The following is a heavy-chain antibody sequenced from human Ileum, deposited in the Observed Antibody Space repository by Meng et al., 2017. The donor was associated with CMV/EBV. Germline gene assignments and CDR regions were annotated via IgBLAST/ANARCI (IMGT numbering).Heavy chain of an antibody. CDR2: LYYGANT. J-gene: IGHJ4*02. V-gene: IGHV4-39*06. Sequence: SETLSLTCAVSGGSISSAPYFWGWIRHPPGKGLEWIVNLYYGANTYYNPSLRSRVSISVDKSRNKFALKVESVTAADTAVYYCARGVHGRFCPGTTCYPVDYWGQGTLVTVSS. CDR1: GGSISSAPYF. D-gene: IGHD2-2*01. CDR3: ARGVHGRFCPGTTCYPVDY.